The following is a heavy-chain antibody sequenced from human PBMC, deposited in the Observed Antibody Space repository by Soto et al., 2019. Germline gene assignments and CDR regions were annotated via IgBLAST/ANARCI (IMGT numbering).Heavy chain of an antibody. V-gene: IGHV3-23*01. D-gene: IGHD5-18*01. CDR2: ITTTGGST. Sequence: GGSLRLSCAASGFTFSSYAMSWVRQAPGKGLDWVSAITTTGGSTYYADSVKGRFTISRDNSQNALYLQMNSLRAEDTAVYYSATRKVGFSYGIDDWGQGTLVTVXS. CDR1: GFTFSSYA. J-gene: IGHJ4*02. CDR3: ATRKVGFSYGIDD.